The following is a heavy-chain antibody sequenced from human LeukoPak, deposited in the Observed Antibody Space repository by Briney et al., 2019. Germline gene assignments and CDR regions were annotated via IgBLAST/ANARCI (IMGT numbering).Heavy chain of an antibody. CDR3: ARGPSDSSGYYYEGDAFDI. V-gene: IGHV1-2*02. D-gene: IGHD3-22*01. CDR2: INPNGGT. CDR1: GYTFTDYY. Sequence: ASVKASCKASGYTFTDYYIHWVRQAPGQGLEWMGWINPNGGTNYGQKFQGRVTMTRDTSVSIVYMEVSRLRSDDTAVYYCARGPSDSSGYYYEGDAFDIWGQGTVVTVSS. J-gene: IGHJ3*02.